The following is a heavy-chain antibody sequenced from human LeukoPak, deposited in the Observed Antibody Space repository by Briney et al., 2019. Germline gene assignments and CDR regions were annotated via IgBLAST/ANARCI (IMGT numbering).Heavy chain of an antibody. V-gene: IGHV4-61*08. CDR2: VSYSGST. D-gene: IGHD4-23*01. Sequence: SETLSLTCSVSGGSVSSGGYYWSWIRQPPGKGLEYIGYVSYSGSTNYNPSLKSRVTISVDTSKNQFSLKLSSVTAADTAVYYCATSPQYGGYWGQGTLVTVSS. CDR1: GGSVSSGGYY. J-gene: IGHJ4*02. CDR3: ATSPQYGGY.